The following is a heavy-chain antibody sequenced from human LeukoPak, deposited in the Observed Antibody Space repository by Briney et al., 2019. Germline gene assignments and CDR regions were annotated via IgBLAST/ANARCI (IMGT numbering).Heavy chain of an antibody. CDR2: INHSGST. D-gene: IGHD3-10*01. Sequence: PSETLSLTCAVYGGSFSGYYWSWIRQPQGKGLDWIGDINHSGSTNYNPSLKSRVTISVDTSKNQFSLKLSSVTAADTAVYYCARGQGVRGVIIRASHNWFDPWGQGTLVTVSS. V-gene: IGHV4-34*01. J-gene: IGHJ5*02. CDR3: ARGQGVRGVIIRASHNWFDP. CDR1: GGSFSGYY.